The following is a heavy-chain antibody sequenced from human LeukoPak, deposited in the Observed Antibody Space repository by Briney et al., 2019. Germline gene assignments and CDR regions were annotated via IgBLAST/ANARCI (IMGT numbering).Heavy chain of an antibody. CDR1: GFSFTNYA. Sequence: GGSLRLSCAASGFSFTNYAMSWARQAPGKGLEWISEISGSGDTTYYADSLKGRFTISRDNSKNTLYLQMNSLRAEDTAVYYCAKKTPRQGYCSSTSCYGRSGSWFDPWGQGTLVTVSS. V-gene: IGHV3-23*01. CDR2: ISGSGDTT. J-gene: IGHJ5*02. D-gene: IGHD2-2*01. CDR3: AKKTPRQGYCSSTSCYGRSGSWFDP.